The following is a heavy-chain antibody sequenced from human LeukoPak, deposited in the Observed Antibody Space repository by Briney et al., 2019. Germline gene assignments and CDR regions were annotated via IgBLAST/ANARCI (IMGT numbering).Heavy chain of an antibody. CDR2: IWYDASYK. CDR1: GFTFSRNG. V-gene: IGHV3-33*01. Sequence: GGSLRLSCAASGFTFSRNGMHWVRQAPGKGLEWVAVIWYDASYKYYADSVKGRFTISRDNSENTLYLQMNSLRDEDTAVYYCARDVWGDRSSYFDYWGQGILVTVSS. D-gene: IGHD3-22*01. J-gene: IGHJ4*02. CDR3: ARDVWGDRSSYFDY.